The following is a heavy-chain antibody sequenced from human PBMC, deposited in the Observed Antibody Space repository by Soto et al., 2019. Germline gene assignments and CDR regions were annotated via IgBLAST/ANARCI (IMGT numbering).Heavy chain of an antibody. CDR3: AREVEYQLLWTDIGGWFDP. Sequence: PSETLSLTCAVYGGSFSGYYWSWIRQPPGKGLEWIGEINHSGSTNYNPSLKSRVTISVDTSKNQFSLKLSSVTAADTAVYYCAREVEYQLLWTDIGGWFDPWGQGTLVTVSS. CDR1: GGSFSGYY. CDR2: INHSGST. J-gene: IGHJ5*02. D-gene: IGHD2-2*01. V-gene: IGHV4-34*01.